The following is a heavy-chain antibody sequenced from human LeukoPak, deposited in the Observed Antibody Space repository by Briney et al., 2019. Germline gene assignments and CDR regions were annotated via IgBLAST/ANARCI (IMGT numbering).Heavy chain of an antibody. D-gene: IGHD2-2*02. Sequence: GESLKISCKGSGYSFTSYWIGWVRQMPGKGLEWMGIIYPGDSDTRYSPSFQGQVTISADRSISTAYLQWSSLKASDTAMYYCVRGRGSCSSTTCYIFDYWGRGTLVTVSS. CDR2: IYPGDSDT. J-gene: IGHJ4*02. V-gene: IGHV5-51*01. CDR1: GYSFTSYW. CDR3: VRGRGSCSSTTCYIFDY.